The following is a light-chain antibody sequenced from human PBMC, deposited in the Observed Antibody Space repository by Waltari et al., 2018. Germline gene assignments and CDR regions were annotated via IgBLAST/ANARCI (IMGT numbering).Light chain of an antibody. CDR1: SSNIGNNY. V-gene: IGLV1-51*02. Sequence: QSLLTQPPSVSAAPGQKVTISCSGSSSNIGNNYVSWYQQFPGMAPKPLIYENYRRASRIPGRFSGSKFETSATLGITGLQTGDEADYYCGAWDTTLLTFVFGRGTKVTVL. CDR3: GAWDTTLLTFV. J-gene: IGLJ1*01. CDR2: ENY.